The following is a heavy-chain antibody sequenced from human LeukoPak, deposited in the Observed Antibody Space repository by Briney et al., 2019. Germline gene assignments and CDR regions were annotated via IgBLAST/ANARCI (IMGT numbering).Heavy chain of an antibody. Sequence: GGSLRLSCAASGFTFSSYSMNWVRQAPGKGLEWVSSIGSSSSYIYYADSVKGRFTISRDNAKNSLYLQMNSLRAEDTAVYYCARDRTVAAIHYFDYWGQGTLVTVSS. CDR3: ARDRTVAAIHYFDY. CDR1: GFTFSSYS. D-gene: IGHD2-15*01. V-gene: IGHV3-21*01. CDR2: IGSSSSYI. J-gene: IGHJ4*02.